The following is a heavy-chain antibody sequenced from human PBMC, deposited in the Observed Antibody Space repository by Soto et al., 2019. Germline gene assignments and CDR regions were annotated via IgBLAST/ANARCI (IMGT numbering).Heavy chain of an antibody. CDR3: VKFCGGDCDNY. CDR1: GFDFSNHA. D-gene: IGHD2-21*02. Sequence: QVQLVESGGGVGQPGRSLRLSCAASGFDFSNHAMHWVRQPPGKAPEWLATISFDGGDEFYADSVKGRFTISRDNSKSTLSLHMNSLRAEDTAVYYCVKFCGGDCDNYWGQGTLVTVSS. J-gene: IGHJ4*02. CDR2: ISFDGGDE. V-gene: IGHV3-30-3*02.